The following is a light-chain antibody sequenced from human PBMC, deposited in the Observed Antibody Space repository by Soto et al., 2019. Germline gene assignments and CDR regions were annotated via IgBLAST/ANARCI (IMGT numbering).Light chain of an antibody. CDR3: QQTYSTPYT. V-gene: IGKV1-39*01. CDR2: TSG. J-gene: IGKJ2*01. CDR1: QRITTY. Sequence: IQMTQSPSSLSASVGDRVTITCRASQRITTYLNWYQQKPGNAPKLLITTSGTLQRGVPSRFSGSGSGTDFTLTITSLQREDFATYSCQQTYSTPYTFGQGTRLEIK.